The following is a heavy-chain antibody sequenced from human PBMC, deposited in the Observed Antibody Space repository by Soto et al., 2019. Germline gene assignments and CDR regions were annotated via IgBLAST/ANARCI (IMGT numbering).Heavy chain of an antibody. CDR3: ARVRESLAVAGDFDY. V-gene: IGHV3-21*01. D-gene: IGHD6-19*01. CDR2: ISSSSSYI. Sequence: GGSLRLSCAASGFTFSSYSMNWVRQAPGKGLEWVSSISSSSSYIYYADSVKGRFTISRDNAKNSLYLQMNSLRAEDTAVYYCARVRESLAVAGDFDYWGQGTLVTVSS. J-gene: IGHJ4*02. CDR1: GFTFSSYS.